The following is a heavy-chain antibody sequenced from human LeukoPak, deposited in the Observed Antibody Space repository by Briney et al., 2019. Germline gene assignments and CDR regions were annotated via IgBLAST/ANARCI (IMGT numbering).Heavy chain of an antibody. D-gene: IGHD3-10*01. Sequence: SETLSLTCTASGGSVINYYWSWIRQAPGKELEWIGYIYYTGTTNYNPSLKSRVTMSIDRSNHEFSLKVRSVTAADTAVYYCARGGGWFDPWGQGTLVSVSS. CDR3: ARGGGWFDP. CDR1: GGSVINYY. CDR2: IYYTGTT. V-gene: IGHV4-59*02. J-gene: IGHJ5*02.